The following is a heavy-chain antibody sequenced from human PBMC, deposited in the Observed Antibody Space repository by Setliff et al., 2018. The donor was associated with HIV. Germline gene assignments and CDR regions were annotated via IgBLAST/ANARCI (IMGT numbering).Heavy chain of an antibody. J-gene: IGHJ4*02. CDR1: GYTFTGYY. V-gene: IGHV1-2*06. CDR2: INPNSGPT. D-gene: IGHD1-26*01. Sequence: GASVKVSCKASGYTFTGYYIHWVRQAPGQGLEWMGRINPNSGPTNYAQKFQGRVTMTRDTSISTAYMELSRLRSDDTAVYYCARDFFGQRVGATLGYWGQGTLVTVS. CDR3: ARDFFGQRVGATLGY.